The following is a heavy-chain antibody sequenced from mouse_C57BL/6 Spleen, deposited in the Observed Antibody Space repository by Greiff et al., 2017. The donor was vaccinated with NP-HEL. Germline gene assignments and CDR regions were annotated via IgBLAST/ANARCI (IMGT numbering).Heavy chain of an antibody. CDR2: IDPSDSST. J-gene: IGHJ4*01. D-gene: IGHD3-3*01. Sequence: QVQLQQPGAELVKPGASVKLSCKASGYTFTSYWMQWVKQRPGQGLEWIGEIDPSDSSTNYNQKFKGKATLTVDTSSSTAYMQLSSLTSEDSAVYYCARGGGRYAMDYWGQGTSVTVSS. CDR1: GYTFTSYW. CDR3: ARGGGRYAMDY. V-gene: IGHV1-50*01.